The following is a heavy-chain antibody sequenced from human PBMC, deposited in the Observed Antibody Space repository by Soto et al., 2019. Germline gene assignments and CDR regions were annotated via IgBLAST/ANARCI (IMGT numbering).Heavy chain of an antibody. V-gene: IGHV3-11*01. D-gene: IGHD4-17*01. Sequence: LRLSCAASGFIFSDYYMSWIRQAPGKGLEWLSSISSTGSTIYYAASVKGRFTISRDNAWASVYLQMNSLRVDDPAGYYCVRPSYSDYYCFDSWGQGTLVTVSS. J-gene: IGHJ5*01. CDR1: GFIFSDYY. CDR3: VRPSYSDYYCFDS. CDR2: ISSTGSTI.